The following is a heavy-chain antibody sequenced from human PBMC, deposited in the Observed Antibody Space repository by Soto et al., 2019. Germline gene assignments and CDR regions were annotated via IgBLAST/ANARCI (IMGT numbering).Heavy chain of an antibody. V-gene: IGHV1-69*02. J-gene: IGHJ4*02. D-gene: IGHD1-26*01. CDR3: AREHDYVDY. Sequence: QVQLVQSGAEVKKPGSSVKVSCKASGGTFSSYTISWVRQAPGQGLEWMGRIIPILGIANYAQKFQGRVTIPGDKSTSTAYMELSSLSSEDTAVYYWAREHDYVDYWGQGTLVTVSS. CDR1: GGTFSSYT. CDR2: IIPILGIA.